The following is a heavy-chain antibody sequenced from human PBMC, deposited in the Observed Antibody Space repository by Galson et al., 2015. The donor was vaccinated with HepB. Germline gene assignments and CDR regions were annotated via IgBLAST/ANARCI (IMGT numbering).Heavy chain of an antibody. V-gene: IGHV3-33*01. J-gene: IGHJ6*03. Sequence: SLRLSCAASGFTFSSYGLHWVRQAPGKGLEWVAVIWYDGSNKYYAGSVKGRFTISRDNSKNTLYLQMNSLRAEDTAVYYCARDPGIVATIGPHYCYMDVWGKGTTVTVSS. CDR3: ARDPGIVATIGPHYCYMDV. CDR1: GFTFSSYG. CDR2: IWYDGSNK. D-gene: IGHD5-12*01.